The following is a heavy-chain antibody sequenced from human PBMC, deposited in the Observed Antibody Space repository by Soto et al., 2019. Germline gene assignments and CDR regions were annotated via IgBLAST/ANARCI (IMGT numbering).Heavy chain of an antibody. J-gene: IGHJ4*02. CDR2: IWYDGSNK. CDR3: ARDASPSPFRYCSGGSCYFLAGPFDY. V-gene: IGHV3-33*01. Sequence: GGSLRLSCAASGFTFSSYGMHWVRQAPGKGLEWVAVIWYDGSNKYYADSVKGRFTISRDNSKNTLYLQMNSLRAEDTAVYYCARDASPSPFRYCSGGSCYFLAGPFDYRGQGTLVTVSA. CDR1: GFTFSSYG. D-gene: IGHD2-15*01.